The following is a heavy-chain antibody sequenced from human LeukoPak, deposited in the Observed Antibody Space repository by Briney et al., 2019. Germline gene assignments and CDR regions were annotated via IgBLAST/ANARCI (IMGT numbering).Heavy chain of an antibody. CDR2: INPNSGGT. CDR3: ARISSGCSGGSCYYYYYYMDV. V-gene: IGHV1-2*02. CDR1: GYTFTGYY. J-gene: IGHJ6*03. D-gene: IGHD2-15*01. Sequence: ASVKVSCKASGYTFTGYYMHWVRQAPGQGLEWMGWINPNSGGTNYAQKFQGRVTMTRDTSISTAYMELSRLRSDDTAVYYCARISSGCSGGSCYYYYYYMDVWGKGTTVTVSS.